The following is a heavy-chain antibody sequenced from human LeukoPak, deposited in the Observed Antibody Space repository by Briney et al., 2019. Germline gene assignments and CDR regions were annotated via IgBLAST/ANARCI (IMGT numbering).Heavy chain of an antibody. CDR2: INTNTGNP. V-gene: IGHV7-4-1*02. D-gene: IGHD6-19*01. Sequence: ASVKVSCKASGYTFTRYAVNWVRQAPGQGLDWMGWINTNTGNPTYAQGFTGRFVFSLDTSVSTAYLQISSLKAEDTAVYYCARSDSSGLYYFDYWGQGTLVTVSS. CDR1: GYTFTRYA. J-gene: IGHJ4*02. CDR3: ARSDSSGLYYFDY.